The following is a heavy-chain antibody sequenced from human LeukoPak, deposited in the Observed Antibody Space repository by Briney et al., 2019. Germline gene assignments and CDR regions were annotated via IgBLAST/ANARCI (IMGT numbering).Heavy chain of an antibody. CDR2: IRSKANSYAT. Sequence: GGSLRLSCAASGFTFSGSAMHWVRQASGKGLEWVGRIRSKANSYATAYAASVKGRFTISRDDSKNTLYLQMNSLRAEDTAVYYCAKWGLRGYAHYFDYWGQGTLVTVSS. CDR3: AKWGLRGYAHYFDY. V-gene: IGHV3-73*01. CDR1: GFTFSGSA. D-gene: IGHD5-12*01. J-gene: IGHJ4*02.